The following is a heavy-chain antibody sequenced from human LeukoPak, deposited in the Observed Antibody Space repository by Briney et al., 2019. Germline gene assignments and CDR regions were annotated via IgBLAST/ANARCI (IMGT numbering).Heavy chain of an antibody. CDR1: GGSFSGYY. Sequence: PSETLSLTCAVYGGSFSGYYWSWIRQPPGKGLEWIGEINHSGSTNYNPSLKSRVTISVDTSKNQFSLKLSSVTAADTAVYYCAREFGYCSSTSCLYFDYWGQGTLVTVPS. CDR2: INHSGST. V-gene: IGHV4-34*01. CDR3: AREFGYCSSTSCLYFDY. D-gene: IGHD2-2*03. J-gene: IGHJ4*02.